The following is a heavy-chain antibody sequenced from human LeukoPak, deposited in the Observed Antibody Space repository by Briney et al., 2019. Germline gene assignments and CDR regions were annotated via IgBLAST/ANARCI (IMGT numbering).Heavy chain of an antibody. Sequence: GGSLRLSCAASGSTFSSYSINWVRQAPGKGLEWVSSISSSSSYIYYADSVKGRFTISRGNAKNSQYLQMNSPRAEDTAVYYCARGITSGWSPDYWGQGTLVTVSS. J-gene: IGHJ4*02. CDR3: ARGITSGWSPDY. V-gene: IGHV3-21*01. CDR1: GSTFSSYS. D-gene: IGHD6-19*01. CDR2: ISSSSSYI.